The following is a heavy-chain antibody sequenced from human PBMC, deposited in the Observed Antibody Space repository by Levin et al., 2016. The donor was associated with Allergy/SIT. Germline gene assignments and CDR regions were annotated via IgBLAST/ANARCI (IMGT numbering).Heavy chain of an antibody. J-gene: IGHJ6*02. D-gene: IGHD2-15*01. Sequence: RQAPGKGLEWIGEINHSGSTNYNPSLKSRVTISVDTSKNQFSLKLSSVTAADTAVYYCARGYYSGGSCHASIFYYYYGMDVWGQGTTVTVSS. V-gene: IGHV4-34*01. CDR3: ARGYYSGGSCHASIFYYYYGMDV. CDR2: INHSGST.